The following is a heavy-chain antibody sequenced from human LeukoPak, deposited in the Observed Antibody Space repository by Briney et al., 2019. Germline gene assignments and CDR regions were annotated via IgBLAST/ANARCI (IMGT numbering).Heavy chain of an antibody. J-gene: IGHJ6*03. CDR1: GFTFSSYG. Sequence: GGSLRLSCAASGFTFSSYGMSWVRQAPGKGLEWVSAISGSGGSTYYADSVKGRFTISRDNSKNTLYLQMNSLRAEDTAVYYCAKGGGYEAQYYYYYLDVWGKGTTVTISS. V-gene: IGHV3-23*01. CDR3: AKGGGYEAQYYYYYLDV. D-gene: IGHD5-12*01. CDR2: ISGSGGST.